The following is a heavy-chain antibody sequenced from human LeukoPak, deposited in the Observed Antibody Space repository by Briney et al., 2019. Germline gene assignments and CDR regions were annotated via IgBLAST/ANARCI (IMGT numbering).Heavy chain of an antibody. D-gene: IGHD3-22*01. CDR2: ISGSGGST. V-gene: IGHV3-23*01. Sequence: GGSLRLSCAASGFTFSSYAMSWVRQAPGKGLECVSVISGSGGSTYFADSVKGRFTISRDNSKNTLYLQMSSLRAEDTAVYYCAKGNGMIVLAYFDYWGQGTLVTVSS. CDR3: AKGNGMIVLAYFDY. CDR1: GFTFSSYA. J-gene: IGHJ4*02.